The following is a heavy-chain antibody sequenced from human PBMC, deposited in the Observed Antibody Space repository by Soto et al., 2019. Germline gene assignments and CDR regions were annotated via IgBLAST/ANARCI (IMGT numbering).Heavy chain of an antibody. J-gene: IGHJ4*02. D-gene: IGHD6-25*01. CDR1: GFTFSNYA. CDR3: AKVSSGGYSGFFDY. Sequence: EVQLLESGGGLVQPGGSLRLSCAASGFTFSNYAMSWVRQAPGKGLEWVSGLSDSGGSTYYADSVKGRFTISRDNSMNTQYLQMNTLRAEDTAVYYCAKVSSGGYSGFFDYWGQGTLVTVSS. CDR2: LSDSGGST. V-gene: IGHV3-23*01.